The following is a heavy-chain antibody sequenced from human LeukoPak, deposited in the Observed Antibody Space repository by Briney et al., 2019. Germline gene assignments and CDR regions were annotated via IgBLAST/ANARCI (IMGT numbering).Heavy chain of an antibody. J-gene: IGHJ4*02. Sequence: GGSLRLSCAASGFTFSNIAMTWVRQAPGKGLEWVSSISGSAGSAYYADSVKGRFSISRDNSKNTLYLQMNSLRAEDTAVYYCARDRGSQRGQGTLVTVSP. D-gene: IGHD5-12*01. CDR1: GFTFSNIA. CDR3: ARDRGSQ. CDR2: ISGSAGSA. V-gene: IGHV3-23*01.